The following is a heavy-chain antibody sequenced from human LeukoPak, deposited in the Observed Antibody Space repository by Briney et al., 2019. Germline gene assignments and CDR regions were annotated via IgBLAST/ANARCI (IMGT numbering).Heavy chain of an antibody. CDR3: ARGQKWQLLHYYYNYIDV. V-gene: IGHV1-8*01. CDR2: MNTNSGNT. J-gene: IGHJ6*03. CDR1: GYTFTSYD. D-gene: IGHD2-15*01. Sequence: GASVKLSCKASGYTFTSYDINWVRHATGPGLEWMGWMNTNSGNTGNAQKFQGRVTMTRNTSISTAYMELSSLRSEDTAVYYCARGQKWQLLHYYYNYIDVWGKGTTVTVSS.